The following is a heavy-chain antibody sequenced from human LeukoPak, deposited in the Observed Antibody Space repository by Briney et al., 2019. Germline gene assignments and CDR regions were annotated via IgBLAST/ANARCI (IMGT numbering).Heavy chain of an antibody. V-gene: IGHV3-21*01. CDR1: GFTFSSYS. D-gene: IGHD4-17*01. CDR2: ISSSSSYI. CDR3: ARDTTTVTTSD. Sequence: GGSLRLSCAASGFTFSSYSMNWVRQAPGKGLEWVSSISSSSSYIYYADSVKGRSTISRDNAKNSLYLQMNSLRAEDTAVYYCARDTTTVTTSDWGQGTLVTVSS. J-gene: IGHJ4*02.